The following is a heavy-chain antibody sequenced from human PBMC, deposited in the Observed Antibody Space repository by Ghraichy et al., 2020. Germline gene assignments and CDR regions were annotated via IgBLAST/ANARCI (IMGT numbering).Heavy chain of an antibody. D-gene: IGHD3-22*01. CDR1: QLSISSPYY. J-gene: IGHJ4*02. CDR2: IYQTGST. Sequence: SETLSLTCGVSQLSISSPYYWGWIRQPPGKGLEWIGSIYQTGSTYYNPSLKSRVSMSVDTSKNQFSLKVNSVTAADTAVYYCARVGYYDGSLDYWGQGTLVTVSS. V-gene: IGHV4-38-2*01. CDR3: ARVGYYDGSLDY.